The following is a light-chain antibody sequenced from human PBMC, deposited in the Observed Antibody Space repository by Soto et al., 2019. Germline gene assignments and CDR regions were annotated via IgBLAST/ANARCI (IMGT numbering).Light chain of an antibody. Sequence: DIQMTQSPSSLSASVGDRVTITCRASQGIRNELGWYQQRPGKALKRLIYDASSLQSGVPSRFSGSGSGTEFTLKISSLQPEDFETYYCLQHNNYPWTFGQGTKVDIK. J-gene: IGKJ1*01. CDR3: LQHNNYPWT. CDR1: QGIRNE. V-gene: IGKV1-17*01. CDR2: DAS.